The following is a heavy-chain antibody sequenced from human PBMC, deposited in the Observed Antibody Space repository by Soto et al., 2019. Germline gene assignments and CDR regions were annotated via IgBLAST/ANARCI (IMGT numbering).Heavy chain of an antibody. CDR2: INQNGGQK. D-gene: IGHD3-16*01. Sequence: EVQLVESGGGLVQPGGSLRRSCAASGFRFTSSWMSWVRQAPGKGLEWVAHINQNGGQKYYVDSAKGRFTISRDNAKTSLYLQMNSLRVEDTAVFYCVTWADAADEDYFHHWGQGNLVTVSS. V-gene: IGHV3-7*01. CDR1: GFRFTSSW. CDR3: VTWADAADEDYFHH. J-gene: IGHJ1*01.